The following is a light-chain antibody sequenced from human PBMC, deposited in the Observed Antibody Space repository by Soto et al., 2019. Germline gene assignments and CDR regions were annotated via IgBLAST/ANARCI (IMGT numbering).Light chain of an antibody. CDR1: EVITNR. Sequence: IQLTQSPSTLSASVGDRVTITCRASEVITNRLAWYQQKPGKAPKLLIYKASSLESGVPSRFSGSGSGTEFTLTISSLQPDDFATYYCQQYNSYSITFGQGTRLEIK. CDR3: QQYNSYSIT. J-gene: IGKJ5*01. V-gene: IGKV1-5*03. CDR2: KAS.